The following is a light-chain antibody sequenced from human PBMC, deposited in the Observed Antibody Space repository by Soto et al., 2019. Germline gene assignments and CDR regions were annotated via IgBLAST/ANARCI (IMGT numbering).Light chain of an antibody. Sequence: EPVLTQSPGTLSLSPGEGATLSCRASQSIAASYLAWYQQRPGQPPMLLIYVAASRATGIPDRFSGSGSGTDFTLTISRLEPEDFAVYYCQQYGSSPRYTFGQGTKVEIK. V-gene: IGKV3-20*01. CDR2: VAA. CDR3: QQYGSSPRYT. CDR1: QSIAASY. J-gene: IGKJ2*01.